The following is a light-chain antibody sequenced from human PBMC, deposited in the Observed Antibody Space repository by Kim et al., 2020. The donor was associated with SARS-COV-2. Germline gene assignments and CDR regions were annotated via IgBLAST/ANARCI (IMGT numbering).Light chain of an antibody. CDR2: DVS. V-gene: IGLV2-14*03. CDR1: SSDVGGYNY. J-gene: IGLJ2*01. CDR3: SSYTSSRTVV. Sequence: QSALTQPASVSGSPGQSITISCTGTSSDVGGYNYVSWYHQHPGKAPKLMIYDVSNRPSGVSNRFSGSKSGNTASLTISGLQAEDEADYYCSSYTSSRTVVFGGGTQLTVL.